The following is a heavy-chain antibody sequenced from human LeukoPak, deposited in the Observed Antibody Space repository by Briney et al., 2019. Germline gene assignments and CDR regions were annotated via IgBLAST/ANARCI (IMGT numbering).Heavy chain of an antibody. J-gene: IGHJ6*02. CDR1: GYTFTGYY. CDR2: IDPNSGGT. D-gene: IGHD3-3*01. CDR3: ARARRITIFGVVTKKEADV. V-gene: IGHV1-2*02. Sequence: ASVKVSCKASGYTFTGYYMHWVRQAPGQGLEWMGWIDPNSGGTNYAQKFQGRVTMTRDTSISTAYMELSSLRSEDTAVYYCARARRITIFGVVTKKEADVWGQGTTVTVSS.